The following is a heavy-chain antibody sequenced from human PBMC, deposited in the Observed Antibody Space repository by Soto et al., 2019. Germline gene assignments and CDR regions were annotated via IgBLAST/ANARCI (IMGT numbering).Heavy chain of an antibody. CDR2: ISTFNDET. CDR1: GYTFHTYG. CDR3: ARDVGYCSSSTCLIDY. J-gene: IGHJ4*02. D-gene: IGHD2-2*01. Sequence: ASVKVSCKASGYTFHTYGISWVRQAPGQGLEWMRWISTFNDETRYAQKFQARDTETTDTSTTTGYMELRSLRSDDTAVYYCARDVGYCSSSTCLIDYWGLG. V-gene: IGHV1-18*01.